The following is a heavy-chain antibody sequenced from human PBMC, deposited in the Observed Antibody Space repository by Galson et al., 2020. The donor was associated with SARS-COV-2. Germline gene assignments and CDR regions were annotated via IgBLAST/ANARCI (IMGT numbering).Heavy chain of an antibody. CDR2: ISGSGGST. Sequence: GESLKISCAASGFTFSSYAMSWVRQAPGKGLEWVSAISGSGGSTYYADSVKGRFTISRDNSKNTLYLQMNSLRAEDTAVYYCLREGDTINPDYWGQGTLVTVSS. D-gene: IGHD3-10*01. CDR3: LREGDTINPDY. J-gene: IGHJ4*02. CDR1: GFTFSSYA. V-gene: IGHV3-23*01.